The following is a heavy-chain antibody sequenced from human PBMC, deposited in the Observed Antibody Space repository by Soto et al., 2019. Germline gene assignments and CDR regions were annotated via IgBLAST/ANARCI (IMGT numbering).Heavy chain of an antibody. CDR2: ISAYNGNT. J-gene: IGHJ5*02. V-gene: IGHV1-18*01. Sequence: QVQLVQSGAEVKKPGASVKVSCKASGYTFTSYGISWVRQAPGQGLEWMGWISAYNGNTNYAQKLQGRVTMTTDTSTRTAYMELRSLRSDDTAVYYCAREWKYCSGGSCYSFWFDPWGQGTLVTVSS. CDR1: GYTFTSYG. D-gene: IGHD2-15*01. CDR3: AREWKYCSGGSCYSFWFDP.